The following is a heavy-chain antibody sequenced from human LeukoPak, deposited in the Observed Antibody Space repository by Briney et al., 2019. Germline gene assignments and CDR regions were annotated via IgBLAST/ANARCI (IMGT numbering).Heavy chain of an antibody. J-gene: IGHJ4*02. V-gene: IGHV3-74*01. D-gene: IGHD4-17*01. CDR2: INTDGITT. CDR1: GFTFSSYR. Sequence: GGSLRLSCAASGFTFSSYRMHWVRQAPGKGLVWVARINTDGITTNYADSVKGRFTISRDNAKNTLYLQINTLRAEDTAVYYCASALTTVTPHFDYWGQGTLVTVSS. CDR3: ASALTTVTPHFDY.